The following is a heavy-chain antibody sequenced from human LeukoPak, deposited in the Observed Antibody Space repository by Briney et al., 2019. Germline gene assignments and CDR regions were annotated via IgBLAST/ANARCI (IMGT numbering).Heavy chain of an antibody. Sequence: GGSLRLSCAASGFTFSSYAMSWVRQAPGKGLEWVSAISGSGGSTYYADSVKGRFIISRDNSTNTLYLQMNSLRAEDTAVYYCAKDTPDDIAVAAPYFDYWGQGTLVTVSS. J-gene: IGHJ4*02. CDR1: GFTFSSYA. V-gene: IGHV3-23*01. D-gene: IGHD6-19*01. CDR3: AKDTPDDIAVAAPYFDY. CDR2: ISGSGGST.